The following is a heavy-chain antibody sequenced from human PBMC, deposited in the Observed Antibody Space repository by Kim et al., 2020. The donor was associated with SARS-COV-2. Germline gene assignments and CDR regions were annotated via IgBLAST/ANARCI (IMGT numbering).Heavy chain of an antibody. CDR2: ISAYNGNT. CDR3: ARDQRAYSSSWYDIYFDY. CDR1: GYTFTSYG. V-gene: IGHV1-18*01. J-gene: IGHJ4*02. Sequence: ASVKVSCKASGYTFTSYGISWVRQAPGQGLEWMGWISAYNGNTNYAQKLQGRVTMTTDTSTSTAYMELRSLRSDDTAVYYCARDQRAYSSSWYDIYFDYWGQGTLVTVSS. D-gene: IGHD6-13*01.